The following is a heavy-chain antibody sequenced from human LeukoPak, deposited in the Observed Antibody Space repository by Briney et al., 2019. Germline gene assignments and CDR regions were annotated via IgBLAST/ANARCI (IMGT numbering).Heavy chain of an antibody. Sequence: GGSLRLSCAASGFTFSSYGMHWVRQAPGKGLEWVANIKQDGSDKRYVDSVKGRFTISRDNAKNLLYLQMNSLRVDDTGVYYCAGGSGWLIVHWGRGTLVTVSS. J-gene: IGHJ4*02. V-gene: IGHV3-7*01. D-gene: IGHD6-19*01. CDR1: GFTFSSYG. CDR3: AGGSGWLIVH. CDR2: IKQDGSDK.